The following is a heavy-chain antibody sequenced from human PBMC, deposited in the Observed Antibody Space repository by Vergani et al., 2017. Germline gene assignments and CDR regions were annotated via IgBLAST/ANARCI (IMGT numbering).Heavy chain of an antibody. CDR2: ISGSGGST. Sequence: EVQLLESGGGLVQPGGSLRLSCTTSGFTFSSYAMSWVRQAPGEGLKWVSAISGSGGSTYYADSVKGRITIARDNSKNTLYLQMNSLRAEDTAVYYCARVNKLAKYFDYWGQGTLVTVSS. CDR1: GFTFSSYA. J-gene: IGHJ4*02. V-gene: IGHV3-23*01. CDR3: ARVNKLAKYFDY. D-gene: IGHD5-12*01.